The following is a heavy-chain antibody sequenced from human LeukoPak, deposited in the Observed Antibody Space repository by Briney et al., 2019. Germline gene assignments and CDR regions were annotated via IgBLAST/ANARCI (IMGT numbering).Heavy chain of an antibody. V-gene: IGHV1-46*01. Sequence: ASVKVSCEASGYTSTSNYIHWVRQAPGQGLEWMGMIYPRDGSTSYAQKFQGRVTVTRDTSTSTVHMELSGLRSEDTAVYYCARDQEGFDYWGQGTLVTVSS. CDR1: GYTSTSNY. CDR3: ARDQEGFDY. CDR2: IYPRDGST. J-gene: IGHJ4*02.